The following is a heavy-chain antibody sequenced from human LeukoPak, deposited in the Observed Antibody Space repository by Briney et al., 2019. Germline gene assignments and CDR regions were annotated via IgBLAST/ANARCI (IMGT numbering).Heavy chain of an antibody. D-gene: IGHD2-2*01. CDR1: GYTFTGYY. V-gene: IGHV1-2*02. Sequence: ASVKVSCKASGYTFTGYYMHWVRQAPGQGLEWMGWINPNSGGTNYAQKFQGRVTMTRDTSICTAYMELSRLRSDGTAVYYCARIVVVPADNTNFDYWGQGTLVTVSS. CDR3: ARIVVVPADNTNFDY. J-gene: IGHJ4*02. CDR2: INPNSGGT.